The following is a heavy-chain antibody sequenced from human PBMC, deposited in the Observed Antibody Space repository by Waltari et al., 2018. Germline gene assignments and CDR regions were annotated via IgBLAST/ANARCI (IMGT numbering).Heavy chain of an antibody. CDR1: GATFINSA. V-gene: IGHV1-69*12. CDR3: ATYAAGSGLH. Sequence: QVQLVQSGAEVKKPEPSVKVYCKASGATFINSAFSWVRQAPGQGFEWMGGIIPVLGTANYGQKFQGRATITADESTSTVYMGLSSLRSEDTAVYYCATYAAGSGLHWGQGTLVTVSS. J-gene: IGHJ4*02. CDR2: IIPVLGTA. D-gene: IGHD3-10*01.